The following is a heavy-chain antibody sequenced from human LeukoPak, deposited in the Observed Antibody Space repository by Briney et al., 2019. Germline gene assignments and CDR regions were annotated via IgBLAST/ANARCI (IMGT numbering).Heavy chain of an antibody. V-gene: IGHV4-39*01. CDR1: GDSVSRSDSY. J-gene: IGHJ1*01. Sequence: SETLSLTCSVSGDSVSRSDSYWDWIRQPPGKGLEWIGTIYYSGRTYYSPSLKSRVTMSVDPSDNQFSLNLRSVTAADTALYYCARRRYYDGSGYLEWGQGTLLSVSS. CDR3: ARRRYYDGSGYLE. D-gene: IGHD3-22*01. CDR2: IYYSGRT.